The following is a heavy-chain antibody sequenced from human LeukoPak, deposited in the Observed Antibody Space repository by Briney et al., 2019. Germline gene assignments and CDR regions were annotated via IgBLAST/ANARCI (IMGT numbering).Heavy chain of an antibody. D-gene: IGHD2-21*02. J-gene: IGHJ4*02. CDR1: DYSISSRYF. CDR2: IYHSGGT. V-gene: IGHV4-38-2*02. Sequence: SETLSLTCTVSDYSISSRYFWGWIRQPPGKGLEWIGSIYHSGGTSYNPSLKSRVTISVDTSKNQFSLKLNSVTSADTAVYYCARENCGGDCYSPFFDYWGQGTLVTVSS. CDR3: ARENCGGDCYSPFFDY.